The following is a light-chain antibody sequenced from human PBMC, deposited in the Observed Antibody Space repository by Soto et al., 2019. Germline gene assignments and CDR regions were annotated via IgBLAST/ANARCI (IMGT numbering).Light chain of an antibody. CDR3: SSYAASRNYV. J-gene: IGLJ1*01. V-gene: IGLV2-14*01. CDR2: EVN. Sequence: QSALTQPASVSGSPGQSITISCTGTSSDVGGYNYVSWYQHHPGKAPKLIISEVNNRPSGVPNRFSGSKSDNTASLTISGLQADDEADYYCSSYAASRNYVFGTGTKLTVL. CDR1: SSDVGGYNY.